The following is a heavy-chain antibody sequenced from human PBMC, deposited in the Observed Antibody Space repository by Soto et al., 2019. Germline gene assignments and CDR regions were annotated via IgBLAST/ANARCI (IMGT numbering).Heavy chain of an antibody. CDR2: ISAYNGNT. Sequence: QVQLVQSGAEVKKPGASVKVSCKASGDTFTSYGISWVRQATGQGLEWMGWISAYNGNTNYAQKLQGRVTMTTHTSTSPAYMERRSLRSDDTAVYYCARVLVVKAIDSWGQGTLVTVSS. CDR1: GDTFTSYG. CDR3: ARVLVVKAIDS. V-gene: IGHV1-18*01. J-gene: IGHJ4*02. D-gene: IGHD3-22*01.